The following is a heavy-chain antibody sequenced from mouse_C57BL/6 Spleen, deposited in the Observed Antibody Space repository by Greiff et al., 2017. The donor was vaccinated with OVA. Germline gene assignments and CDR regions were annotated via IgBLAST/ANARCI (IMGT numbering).Heavy chain of an antibody. V-gene: IGHV1-20*01. D-gene: IGHD1-1*01. CDR2: INPYNGDT. Sequence: VQLQQSGPELVKPGDSVKISCKASGYSFTGYFMNWVMQSHGKSLEWIGRINPYNGDTFYNQKFKGKATLTVDKSSSTAHMELRSLTSEDSAVYYCARSYYGSSSTAWFAYWGQGTLVTVSA. CDR3: ARSYYGSSSTAWFAY. J-gene: IGHJ3*01. CDR1: GYSFTGYF.